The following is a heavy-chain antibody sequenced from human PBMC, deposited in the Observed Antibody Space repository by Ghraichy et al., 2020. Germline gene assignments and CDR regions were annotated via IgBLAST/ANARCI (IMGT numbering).Heavy chain of an antibody. J-gene: IGHJ4*02. CDR2: ITSRSNSI. D-gene: IGHD3-10*01. Sequence: LSFTCAASGFTFSSYSMNWVRQAPGKGLEWVAYITSRSNSIYYADSVKGRFTISRDNAKNSLFLQMKSLRAEDTAVYYCARGLTPYYGSGIGGTSPFDYWGQGTLVTVSS. CDR1: GFTFSSYS. V-gene: IGHV3-48*01. CDR3: ARGLTPYYGSGIGGTSPFDY.